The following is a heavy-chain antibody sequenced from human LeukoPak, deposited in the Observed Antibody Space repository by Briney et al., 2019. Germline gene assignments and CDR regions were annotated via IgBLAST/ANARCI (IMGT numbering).Heavy chain of an antibody. V-gene: IGHV1-46*01. CDR3: TRGGSLAVAPHLYYFDY. J-gene: IGHJ4*02. Sequence: ASVTVSCKASGYTFTAYYIHWVRQAPGQGREWMGIINPSGGSTTYAQNFQGRVTMTRDTSTSAVYMELSSPRSEDTAVYFCTRGGSLAVAPHLYYFDYWGQGTLVTVSS. CDR2: INPSGGST. D-gene: IGHD6-19*01. CDR1: GYTFTAYY.